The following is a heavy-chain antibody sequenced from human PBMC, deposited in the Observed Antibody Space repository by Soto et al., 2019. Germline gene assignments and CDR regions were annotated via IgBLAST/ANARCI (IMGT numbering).Heavy chain of an antibody. CDR1: GFTFSSYS. CDR3: ARDSSSLDFDY. J-gene: IGHJ4*02. CDR2: ISSSSSYI. V-gene: IGHV3-21*01. D-gene: IGHD6-6*01. Sequence: GGSLRLSCAASGFTFSSYSMNWVRQAPGKGLEWVSSISSSSSYIYYADSGKGRFTISRDNAKNSLYLQMNRLRAEDTAVYYCARDSSSLDFDYWGQGTLVTVSS.